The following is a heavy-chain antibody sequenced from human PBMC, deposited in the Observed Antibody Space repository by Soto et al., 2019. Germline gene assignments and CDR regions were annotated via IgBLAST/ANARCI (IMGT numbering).Heavy chain of an antibody. V-gene: IGHV1-3*01. J-gene: IGHJ6*02. CDR2: INAGNGNT. Sequence: GXSVKVSFKASGYTFTSYAMHWVRQAPGQRLEWMGWINAGNGNTKYSQKFQGRVTITRDTSASTAYMELSSLRSEDTAVYYCARDYLEDSSSWYYYYYGMDVWGQGTKVTVYS. D-gene: IGHD6-13*01. CDR3: ARDYLEDSSSWYYYYYGMDV. CDR1: GYTFTSYA.